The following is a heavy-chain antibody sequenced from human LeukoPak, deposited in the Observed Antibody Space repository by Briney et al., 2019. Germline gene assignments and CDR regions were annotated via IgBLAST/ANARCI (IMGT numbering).Heavy chain of an antibody. V-gene: IGHV3-11*01. CDR1: GFTFSDYY. D-gene: IGHD1-14*01. CDR3: VRVVREPPN. J-gene: IGHJ4*02. Sequence: GGSLRLSCAASGFTFSDYYMAWIRQAPGKGLEYISCISGSGTAVSYVDSAKGRFTISRDNAKNSLYLQMNSLRVDDTAVYYCVRVVREPPNWGQGALVTVSS. CDR2: ISGSGTAV.